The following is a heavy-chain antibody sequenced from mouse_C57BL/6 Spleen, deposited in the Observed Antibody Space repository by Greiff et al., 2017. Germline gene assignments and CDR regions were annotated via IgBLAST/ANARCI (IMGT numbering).Heavy chain of an antibody. CDR2: INPRNGGT. Sequence: QVQLQQPGTELVKPGASVKLSCKASGYTFTSYWMHWVKQRPGQGLEWIGNINPRNGGTNYNEKFKSKAKLTVDKSSSTAYMQLSSLTSEDSAVYYCARRPYYGSSHWYFDVWGTGTTVTVSS. CDR1: GYTFTSYW. V-gene: IGHV1-53*01. CDR3: ARRPYYGSSHWYFDV. D-gene: IGHD1-1*01. J-gene: IGHJ1*03.